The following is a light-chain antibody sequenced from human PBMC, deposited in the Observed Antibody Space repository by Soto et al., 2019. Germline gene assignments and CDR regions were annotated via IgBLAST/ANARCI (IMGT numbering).Light chain of an antibody. CDR1: QSVSSSS. V-gene: IGKV3-20*01. J-gene: IGKJ1*01. CDR3: QQYGTSQTT. CDR2: GAS. Sequence: EIVLTQSPGTLSLSPGERATLSCRASQSVSSSSLAWYQQKPGQAPRFLIYGASTRATGIPDRFSGSGSGTDFTLTISRLEPEDFAVYYCQQYGTSQTTFGQGTKVEIK.